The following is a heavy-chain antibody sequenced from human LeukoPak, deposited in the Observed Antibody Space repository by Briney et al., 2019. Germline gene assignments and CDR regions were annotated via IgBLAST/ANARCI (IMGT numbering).Heavy chain of an antibody. CDR3: AKDNRQYSSGWYSLGG. V-gene: IGHV3-30*18. CDR2: ISYDGSNK. D-gene: IGHD6-19*01. Sequence: GGSLRLSCAASGFTFSSYGMHWVRQAPGKGLEWVAVISYDGSNKYYADSVKGRFTISRDNSKNTLYLQMNSLRAEDTAVYYCAKDNRQYSSGWYSLGGWGQGTLVTVSS. CDR1: GFTFSSYG. J-gene: IGHJ4*02.